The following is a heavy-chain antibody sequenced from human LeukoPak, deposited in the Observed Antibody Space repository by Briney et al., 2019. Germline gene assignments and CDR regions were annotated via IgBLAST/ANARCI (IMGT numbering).Heavy chain of an antibody. Sequence: ASVKVSCKASGYTFTSYGISWVRQAPGQGLEWMGWISAYNGNTNYAQKLQGRVSMTTDTYTSKAYMELRSMSSDDTAVYYCARVKKPPNVYDISTGYRGDYYYCYMDVWGKGTTVTVSS. CDR1: GYTFTSYG. V-gene: IGHV1-18*01. CDR2: ISAYNGNT. D-gene: IGHD3-9*01. CDR3: ARVKKPPNVYDISTGYRGDYYYCYMDV. J-gene: IGHJ6*03.